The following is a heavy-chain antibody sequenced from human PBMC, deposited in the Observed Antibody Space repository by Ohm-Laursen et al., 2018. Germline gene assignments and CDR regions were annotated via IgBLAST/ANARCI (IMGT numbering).Heavy chain of an antibody. CDR3: ARDIDWVAFDY. D-gene: IGHD3-9*01. V-gene: IGHV3-23*01. Sequence: GSLRLSCSASGFTFSTYAMSWVRQAPGKGLEWVSGVTGSGGSTFYGDSVKGRFTISRDNSKSTLYLQMNSLRADDTAVYYCARDIDWVAFDYWGQGTLVTVSS. J-gene: IGHJ4*02. CDR2: VTGSGGST. CDR1: GFTFSTYA.